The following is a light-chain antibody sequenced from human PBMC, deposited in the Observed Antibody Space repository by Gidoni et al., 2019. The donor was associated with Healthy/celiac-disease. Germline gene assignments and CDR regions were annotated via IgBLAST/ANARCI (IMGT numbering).Light chain of an antibody. CDR3: QQRSNWLT. Sequence: EIVLTQSPATLSLSPGERATLTCRASQSVSSYLAWYQQKPGEAPRLLIYDATNGATGIPARFSGSGCGTYFTLTISSLEPEDVAVYYCQQRSNWLTFGQGTKVEIK. CDR1: QSVSSY. J-gene: IGKJ1*01. V-gene: IGKV3-11*01. CDR2: DAT.